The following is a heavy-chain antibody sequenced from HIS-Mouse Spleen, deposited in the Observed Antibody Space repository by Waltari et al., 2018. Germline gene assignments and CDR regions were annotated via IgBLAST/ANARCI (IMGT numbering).Heavy chain of an antibody. Sequence: QLQLQESGPGLVKPSETLSLTCTVAGGSISIRSSYWGWLRQPPGKGLEWIGSIYYSGSTYYNPSLKSRVTISVDTSKNQFSLKLSSVTAADTAVYYCAREIPYSSSWYDWYFDLWGRGTLVTVSS. J-gene: IGHJ2*01. CDR3: AREIPYSSSWYDWYFDL. D-gene: IGHD6-13*01. CDR2: IYYSGST. CDR1: GGSISIRSSY. V-gene: IGHV4-39*07.